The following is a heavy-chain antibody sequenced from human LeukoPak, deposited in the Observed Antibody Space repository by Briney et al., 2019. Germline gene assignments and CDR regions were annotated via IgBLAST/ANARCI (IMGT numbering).Heavy chain of an antibody. CDR1: GFTFSSYG. D-gene: IGHD4-17*01. Sequence: GGSLRLSCAASGFTFSSYGMHWVRQAPGKGLEWVAVIWYDGSNKYYADSVKGRFTISRDNSKNTLYLQMNSLRAEDTAVYYCAKDWDDYGDYVDYFDYWGQGTLVTVSS. CDR2: IWYDGSNK. V-gene: IGHV3-30*02. J-gene: IGHJ4*02. CDR3: AKDWDDYGDYVDYFDY.